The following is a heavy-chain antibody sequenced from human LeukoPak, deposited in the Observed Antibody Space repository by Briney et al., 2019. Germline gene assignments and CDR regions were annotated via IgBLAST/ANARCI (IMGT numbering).Heavy chain of an antibody. D-gene: IGHD6-19*01. V-gene: IGHV3-7*01. CDR1: GFTFSSYW. CDR3: AKDWGSSGWYNWFDP. J-gene: IGHJ5*02. Sequence: GGSLRLSCAASGFTFSSYWMSWVRQAPGKGLEWVANIKQDGSEKYYVDSVKGRFTISRDNAKNSLYLQMNSLRAEDTAVYYCAKDWGSSGWYNWFDPWGQGTLVTVSS. CDR2: IKQDGSEK.